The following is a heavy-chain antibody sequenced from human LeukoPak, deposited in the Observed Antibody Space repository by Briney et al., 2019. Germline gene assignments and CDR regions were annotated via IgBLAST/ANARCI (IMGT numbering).Heavy chain of an antibody. D-gene: IGHD5-12*01. CDR3: ARDQIIVATILDYYYGMDV. CDR1: GFTFTTFP. CDR2: ISYDGSNK. V-gene: IGHV3-30-3*01. Sequence: GGSLRLSCAASGFTFTTFPMHRVRQPPGKGLEWVAVISYDGSNKYYADSVKGRFTISRDNSKNTLYLQMNSLRAEDTAVYYCARDQIIVATILDYYYGMDVWGQGTTVTVSS. J-gene: IGHJ6*02.